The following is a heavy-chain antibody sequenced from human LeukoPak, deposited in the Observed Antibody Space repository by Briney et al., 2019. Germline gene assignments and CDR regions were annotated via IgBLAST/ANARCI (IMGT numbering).Heavy chain of an antibody. J-gene: IGHJ4*02. CDR1: GGSINNCY. CDR3: ARDGSSSWYYFDY. V-gene: IGHV4-59*01. D-gene: IGHD6-13*01. CDR2: IYYSGST. Sequence: SETLSLTCTVSGGSINNCYWSWIRQPPGTGLEWIGYIYYSGSTNYNPSLKSRVTISVDTSKNQFSLKLSSVTAADTAVYYCARDGSSSWYYFDYWGQGTLVTVSS.